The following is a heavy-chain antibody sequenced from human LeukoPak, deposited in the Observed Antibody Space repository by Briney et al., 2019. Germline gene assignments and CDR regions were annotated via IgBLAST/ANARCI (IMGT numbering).Heavy chain of an antibody. D-gene: IGHD3-22*01. CDR1: GYTFTSYG. Sequence: ASVKVSCKASGYTFTSYGISWVRQAPGQGLEWMGWISAYNGNTNYAQKLQGRVTMTTDPSTSTAYMELRSLRSDDTAVYYCARGEDYYDSSGYYSLRFDYWGQGTLVTVSS. CDR3: ARGEDYYDSSGYYSLRFDY. J-gene: IGHJ4*02. V-gene: IGHV1-18*01. CDR2: ISAYNGNT.